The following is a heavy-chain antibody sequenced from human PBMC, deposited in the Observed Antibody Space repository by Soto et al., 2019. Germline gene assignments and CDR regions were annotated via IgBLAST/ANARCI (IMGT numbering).Heavy chain of an antibody. CDR2: ISSSSSYI. Sequence: KPGGSLRLSCAASGFTSSTYNMNWVRQAPGKGLEWVSSISSSSSYIYYADSVKGRFTISRDNAKNSLYLQMNSLRAEDTAVYYCARDYDFWSGRGGMDVWGQGTTVTVSS. V-gene: IGHV3-21*01. J-gene: IGHJ6*02. CDR3: ARDYDFWSGRGGMDV. CDR1: GFTSSTYN. D-gene: IGHD3-3*01.